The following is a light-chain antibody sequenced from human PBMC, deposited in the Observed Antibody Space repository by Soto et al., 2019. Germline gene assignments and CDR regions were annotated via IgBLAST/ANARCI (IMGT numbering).Light chain of an antibody. CDR3: QQYASSRT. Sequence: EIVLTQSPGTLSLSPGERATLSCRASQSVSNSYLAWYQQKPGQAPRLLIYAASSRATGIPDRFSGSGSGTDFTLTISGLEPEAFAVYYCQQYASSRTFGQGTKVEIK. J-gene: IGKJ1*01. CDR1: QSVSNSY. CDR2: AAS. V-gene: IGKV3-20*01.